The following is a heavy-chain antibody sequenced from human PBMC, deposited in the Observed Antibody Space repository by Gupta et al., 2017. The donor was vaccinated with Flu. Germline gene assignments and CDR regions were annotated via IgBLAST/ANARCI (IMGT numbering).Heavy chain of an antibody. Sequence: INWVRQATGQGLEWMGWMNTNSGNTGYAQKFQGRVTMTRNTSISTAYMELSSLRSEDTAVYYCARAPTCSGGSCHYYGMDVWGQGTTVTVSS. J-gene: IGHJ6*02. CDR3: ARAPTCSGGSCHYYGMDV. D-gene: IGHD2-15*01. V-gene: IGHV1-8*01. CDR2: MNTNSGNT.